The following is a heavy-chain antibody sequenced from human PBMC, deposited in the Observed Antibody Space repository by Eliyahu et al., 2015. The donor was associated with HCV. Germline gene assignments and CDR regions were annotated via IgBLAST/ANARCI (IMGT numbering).Heavy chain of an antibody. CDR2: IHYSGST. V-gene: IGHV4-59*01. D-gene: IGHD6-19*01. Sequence: QVQLQESGPGLVKPSETLSLTCXXSGGSITXYXWSWIRXPPGTGLEWIGYIHYSGSTNYTPSLKSXVTTSVDTSKNQFSLILTSVTPADTAVYYCASGGGGIAVAGTGGWFDPWGQGTLVTVSS. CDR1: GGSITXYX. J-gene: IGHJ5*02. CDR3: ASGGGGIAVAGTGGWFDP.